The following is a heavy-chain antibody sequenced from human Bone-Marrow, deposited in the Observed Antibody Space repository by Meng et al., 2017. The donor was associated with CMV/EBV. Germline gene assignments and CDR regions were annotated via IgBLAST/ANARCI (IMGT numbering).Heavy chain of an antibody. J-gene: IGHJ6*02. CDR1: GGTFSGYA. V-gene: IGHV1-69*05. CDR2: IIPIFGTA. CDR3: EVAATYGMDV. D-gene: IGHD2-15*01. Sequence: SVKVSCKTSGGTFSGYAISWVRQAPGQGLEWMGGIIPIFGTANYAQKFQDRVTITTDDSTYTAYLELSSLRSDDTAVYYCEVAATYGMDVWGQGTTVTVSS.